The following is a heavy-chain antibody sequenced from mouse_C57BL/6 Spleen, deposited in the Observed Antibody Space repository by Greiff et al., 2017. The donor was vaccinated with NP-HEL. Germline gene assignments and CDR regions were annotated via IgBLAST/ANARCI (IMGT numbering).Heavy chain of an antibody. Sequence: VQLQESGAELVKPGASVKISCKASGYAFSSYWMNWVKQRPGKGLEWIGQIYPGDGDTNYNGKFKGKATLTADKSSSTAYMQLSSLTSEDSAVYFCARWDYVSSSYDFDYWGQGTTLTVSS. V-gene: IGHV1-80*01. D-gene: IGHD1-1*01. CDR1: GYAFSSYW. CDR2: IYPGDGDT. CDR3: ARWDYVSSSYDFDY. J-gene: IGHJ2*01.